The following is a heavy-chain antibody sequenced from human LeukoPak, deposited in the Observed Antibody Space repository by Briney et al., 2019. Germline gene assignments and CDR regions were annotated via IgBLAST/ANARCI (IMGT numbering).Heavy chain of an antibody. CDR2: ISYDGSKK. CDR3: ARNLFGVVTHFDY. V-gene: IGHV3-30-3*01. Sequence: QPGRSLRLSCAASGFTFNSYAMHWVRQAPGKGLEWVAVISYDGSKKYHADSVKGRFTISRDNSKNTLSLQMNSLGAEDTAVYYCARNLFGVVTHFDYWGQGTLVTVSS. D-gene: IGHD3-3*01. J-gene: IGHJ4*02. CDR1: GFTFNSYA.